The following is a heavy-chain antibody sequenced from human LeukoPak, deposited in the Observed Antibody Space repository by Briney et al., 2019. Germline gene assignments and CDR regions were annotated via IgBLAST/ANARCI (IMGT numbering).Heavy chain of an antibody. Sequence: GGSLRLSCAASGFTFSSYEMNWVRQAPGKGLEWVSYISSSDSTIYYADSVQDRFTISRDNAKNSLYLQMHSLRAEDTAVYYCAELGITMIGGVWGKGTTVTISS. CDR2: ISSSDSTI. J-gene: IGHJ6*04. CDR3: AELGITMIGGV. CDR1: GFTFSSYE. V-gene: IGHV3-48*03. D-gene: IGHD3-10*02.